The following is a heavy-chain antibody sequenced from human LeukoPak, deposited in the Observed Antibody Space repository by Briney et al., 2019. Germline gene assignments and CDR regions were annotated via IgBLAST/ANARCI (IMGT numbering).Heavy chain of an antibody. Sequence: SETLSLTCTVSGGSISSGSYYWSWIRQPAGKGLEWIGRIYTSGSTNYNPSLKSRVTISVDTSKDQFSLKLSSVTAADTAVYYCARYYDFWSGLVYWGQGTLVTVSS. D-gene: IGHD3-3*01. CDR1: GGSISSGSYY. J-gene: IGHJ4*02. CDR3: ARYYDFWSGLVY. V-gene: IGHV4-61*02. CDR2: IYTSGST.